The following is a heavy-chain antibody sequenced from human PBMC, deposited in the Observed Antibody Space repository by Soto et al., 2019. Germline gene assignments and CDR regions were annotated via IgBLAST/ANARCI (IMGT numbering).Heavy chain of an antibody. J-gene: IGHJ4*02. CDR3: ARDRTVVTPGAYYCHY. Sequence: QVKLGQSGAEVKKPGSSVKVSCKPSAGTFSSYTISWLRQAPVQGLDWAGGIIPILGIANYAQRFDGRVTITAEKSTSTAYMELSGLRSEDTAVYSGARDRTVVTPGAYYCHYVGQGTLVIFSS. CDR1: AGTFSSYT. V-gene: IGHV1-69*08. D-gene: IGHD2-21*02. CDR2: IIPILGIA.